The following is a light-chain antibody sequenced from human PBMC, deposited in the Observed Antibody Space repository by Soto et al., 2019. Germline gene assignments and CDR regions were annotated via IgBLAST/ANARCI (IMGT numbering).Light chain of an antibody. Sequence: QSVLTQPPSASGTPGQRVTISCSGSSSNIGSNYVYWYRQLPGTAPKLLIYRNNQRPSGVPDRFSGSKSGTSASLAISGRRSEDEADYYCAAWGESLSGWVFGGGTKRPVL. V-gene: IGLV1-47*01. J-gene: IGLJ3*02. CDR1: SSNIGSNY. CDR2: RNN. CDR3: AAWGESLSGWV.